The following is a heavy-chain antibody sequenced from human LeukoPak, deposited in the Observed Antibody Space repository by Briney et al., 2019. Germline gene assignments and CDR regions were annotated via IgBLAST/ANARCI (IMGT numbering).Heavy chain of an antibody. CDR1: GYTFTRYY. J-gene: IGHJ3*02. Sequence: PLASVKVSCKASGYTFTRYYMHWVRQAPGQGLEWMGIINPSGGSTSYAQKFQGRVTMTGDTSTSTVFMDLSSLRSEDTAIYYCARGLVRGQHDSSGYDAFDIWGQGTMVTVSS. V-gene: IGHV1-46*01. CDR3: ARGLVRGQHDSSGYDAFDI. D-gene: IGHD3-22*01. CDR2: INPSGGST.